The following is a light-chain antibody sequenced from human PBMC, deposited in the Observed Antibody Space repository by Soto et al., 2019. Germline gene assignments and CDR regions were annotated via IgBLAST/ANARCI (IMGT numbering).Light chain of an antibody. V-gene: IGLV1-40*01. CDR1: SSNIGAGYD. CDR2: ANN. Sequence: QSVLTQPPSVSGAPGQRVSISCTGSSSNIGAGYDVHWYQHLPGTAPKLLIYANNNRPSGVPDRFSGSKSGTSASLAITGLQAEDEADYSCQSYDSSRSPLYVFGTGTKV. J-gene: IGLJ1*01. CDR3: QSYDSSRSPLYV.